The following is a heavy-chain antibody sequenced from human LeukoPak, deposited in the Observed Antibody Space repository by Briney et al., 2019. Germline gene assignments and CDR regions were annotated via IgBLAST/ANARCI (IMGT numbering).Heavy chain of an antibody. V-gene: IGHV4-34*01. CDR1: GGSFSGYY. D-gene: IGHD3-22*01. CDR2: INHSGST. J-gene: IGHJ3*02. CDR3: ARGGKQGARIVVVKRGAFDI. Sequence: PSETLSLTCAVYGGSFSGYYWSWIRQPPGKGLEWIGEINHSGSTNYNPSLKSRVTISVDTSKNQFSLKLSSVTAADTAVYYCARGGKQGARIVVVKRGAFDIWGQGTMVTVSS.